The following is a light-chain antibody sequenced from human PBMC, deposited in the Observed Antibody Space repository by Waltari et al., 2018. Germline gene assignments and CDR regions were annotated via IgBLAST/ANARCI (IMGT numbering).Light chain of an antibody. J-gene: IGKJ1*01. CDR1: QSVSRA. Sequence: ILLTQSPGSLSSSPGDSVTLSCRASQSVSRALAWYQQKPGQAPRLLIFGASNRATGIPDSFSGSGSETDFSLTISRLEPEDFAVYYCQHYVRLPATFGRGTKVEIK. CDR3: QHYVRLPAT. V-gene: IGKV3-20*01. CDR2: GAS.